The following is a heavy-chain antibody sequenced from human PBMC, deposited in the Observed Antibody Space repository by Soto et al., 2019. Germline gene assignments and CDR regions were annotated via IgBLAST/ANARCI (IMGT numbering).Heavy chain of an antibody. J-gene: IGHJ4*02. V-gene: IGHV1-69*02. CDR3: ARYNQQLGFAY. Sequence: QVQLVQSGAEVKKPGSSVKVSCKASGGTFSSYTISWVRQAPGQGLEWMGRIIPILGIANYAQKFQGRVTIAADKSTSTAYMELGSLRSEDTALYYCARYNQQLGFAYWGQGTLVTVSS. D-gene: IGHD6-13*01. CDR2: IIPILGIA. CDR1: GGTFSSYT.